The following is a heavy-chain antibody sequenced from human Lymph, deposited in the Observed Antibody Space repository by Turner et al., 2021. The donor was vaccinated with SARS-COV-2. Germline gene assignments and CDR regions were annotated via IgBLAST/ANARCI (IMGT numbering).Heavy chain of an antibody. V-gene: IGHV1-69*12. CDR2: IINIFGIA. Sequence: QFQLGQSGAEVNKPGSSVKFTCKASGGNFSSYAINWVQQAPGQGLEWVGGIINIFGIANYEQKFQGRVTITADESTSTAYMELSSLRSEDTAVYYCARERGSISGAVRGMDVWGQGTTVTVSS. D-gene: IGHD7-27*01. J-gene: IGHJ6*02. CDR3: ARERGSISGAVRGMDV. CDR1: GGNFSSYA.